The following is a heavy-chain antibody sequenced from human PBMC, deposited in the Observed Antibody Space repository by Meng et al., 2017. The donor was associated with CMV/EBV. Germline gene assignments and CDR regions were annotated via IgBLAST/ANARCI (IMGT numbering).Heavy chain of an antibody. CDR1: GGSFSGYY. V-gene: IGHV4-34*01. CDR3: ARNPLNATYYDFWSGYYNYYYYGMDV. D-gene: IGHD3-3*01. Sequence: SETLSLTCAVYGGSFSGYYWSWIRQPPGKGLEWIGEINHSGSTNYNPSLKSRVTISVDTSKNQFSLKLSSVTAADTAVYYCARNPLNATYYDFWSGYYNYYYYGMDVGGQGKKVNVSS. J-gene: IGHJ6*02. CDR2: INHSGST.